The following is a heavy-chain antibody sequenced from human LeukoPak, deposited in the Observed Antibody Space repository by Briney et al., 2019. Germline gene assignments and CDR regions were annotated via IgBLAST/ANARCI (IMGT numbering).Heavy chain of an antibody. CDR3: ARLGRGGYYDSSGYPDY. D-gene: IGHD3-22*01. Sequence: GESLKISCKGSGYSFTTYWIGWVRQMPGKGLGWMGIIYPGDPDTRYSPSFQGQVTISADKSISTAYLQWSSLKASDTAMYYCARLGRGGYYDSSGYPDYWGQGTLVTVSS. V-gene: IGHV5-51*01. CDR1: GYSFTTYW. J-gene: IGHJ4*02. CDR2: IYPGDPDT.